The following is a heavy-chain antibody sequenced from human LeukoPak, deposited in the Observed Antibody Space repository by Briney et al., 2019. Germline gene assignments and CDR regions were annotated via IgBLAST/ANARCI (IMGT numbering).Heavy chain of an antibody. CDR2: ISWNSGSI. CDR1: GFTFDDYA. J-gene: IGHJ4*02. V-gene: IGHV3-9*01. CDR3: AKDSVDSSSWYFDY. Sequence: GRSLRLSCAASGFTFDDYAMHWVQQAPGKGLEWVSGISWNSGSIGYADSVKGRFTISRDNAKNSLYLQMNSLRAEDTALYYCAKDSVDSSSWYFDYWGQGTLVTVSS. D-gene: IGHD6-13*01.